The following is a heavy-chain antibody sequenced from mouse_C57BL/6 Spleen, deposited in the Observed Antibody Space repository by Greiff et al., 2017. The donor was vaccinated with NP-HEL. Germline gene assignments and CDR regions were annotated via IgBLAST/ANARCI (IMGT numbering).Heavy chain of an antibody. CDR2: IDPENGDT. Sequence: EVQLQQSGAELVRPGASVKLSCTASGFNIKDDYMHWVKQRPEQGLEWIGWIDPENGDTEYASKFQGKATITADTSSNTAYLQLSSLTSEDTAVYYCTGPHSSGYWFAYWGQGTLVTVSA. V-gene: IGHV14-4*01. CDR3: TGPHSSGYWFAY. D-gene: IGHD3-2*02. CDR1: GFNIKDDY. J-gene: IGHJ3*01.